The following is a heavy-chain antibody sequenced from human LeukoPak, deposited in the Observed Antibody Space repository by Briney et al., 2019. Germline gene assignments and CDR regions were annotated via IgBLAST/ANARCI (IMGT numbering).Heavy chain of an antibody. CDR1: GFTFSSYG. V-gene: IGHV3-33*01. Sequence: GGSLRLSCAASGFTFSSYGMHWVRQAPGKGLEWVAVIWYDGGNKYYADSVKGRFTISRDNSKNTLYLQMNSLRAEDTAVYYCGRKGGGLRYGMDVWGQGTTVTVSS. D-gene: IGHD3-16*01. J-gene: IGHJ6*02. CDR3: GRKGGGLRYGMDV. CDR2: IWYDGGNK.